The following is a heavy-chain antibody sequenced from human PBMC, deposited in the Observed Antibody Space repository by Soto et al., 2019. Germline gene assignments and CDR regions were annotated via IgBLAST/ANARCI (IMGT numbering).Heavy chain of an antibody. Sequence: QLQLQESGPGLVKPSETLSLTCTVSGGSISSSSYYWGWIRQPPGKGLEWIGSIYYSGSTYYNPSLKSRVTISVDTSKNQFSLKLSSVTAADTAVYYCARAGRYATYYYYGMDVWGQGTTVTVSS. J-gene: IGHJ6*02. CDR2: IYYSGST. V-gene: IGHV4-39*01. CDR1: GGSISSSSYY. D-gene: IGHD1-26*01. CDR3: ARAGRYATYYYYGMDV.